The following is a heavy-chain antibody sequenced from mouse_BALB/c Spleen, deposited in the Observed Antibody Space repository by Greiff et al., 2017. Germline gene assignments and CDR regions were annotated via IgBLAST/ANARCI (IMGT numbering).Heavy chain of an antibody. V-gene: IGHV1-87*01. D-gene: IGHD2-2*01. J-gene: IGHJ2*01. Sequence: QVQLQQSGAELARPGASVKLSCKASGYTFTSYWMQWVKQRPGQGLEWIGAIYPGDGDTRYTQKFKGKATLTADKSSSTAYMQLSSLASEDSAVYYCARSEIYYGYDGDYWGQGTTLTVSS. CDR1: GYTFTSYW. CDR2: IYPGDGDT. CDR3: ARSEIYYGYDGDY.